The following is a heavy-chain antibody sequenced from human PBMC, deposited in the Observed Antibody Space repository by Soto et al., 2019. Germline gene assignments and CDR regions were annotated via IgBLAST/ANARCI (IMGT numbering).Heavy chain of an antibody. Sequence: QVTLKESGPVLVKPTETLTLTCTVSGFSLSNARMGVSWIRQPPGKALEWLAHIFSNDEKSYSTSLKSRLTTPKTPPKDQVLLTKTNMAPGNTPNIYWARIRTHLFFWFGPLYYFDSGAQGTLAPVP. D-gene: IGHD3-10*01. V-gene: IGHV2-26*01. CDR1: GFSLSNARMG. CDR2: IFSNDEK. CDR3: ARIRTHLFFWFGPLYYFDS. J-gene: IGHJ4*02.